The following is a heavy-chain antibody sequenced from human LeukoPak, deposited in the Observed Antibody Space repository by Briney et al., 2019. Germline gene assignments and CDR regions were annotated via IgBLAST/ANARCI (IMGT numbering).Heavy chain of an antibody. V-gene: IGHV3-7*01. J-gene: IGHJ4*02. CDR3: ARIDDTNNYIDY. Sequence: GGSLRLSCAASGFTFSSYWMSWVRQAPGKGLEWVANINQGANLLHYVDSVKGRFTVSRDNAKNSLYLQLNSLRVEDTAVYYCARIDDTNNYIDYWGQGTPVTVSS. CDR2: INQGANLL. D-gene: IGHD2-8*01. CDR1: GFTFSSYW.